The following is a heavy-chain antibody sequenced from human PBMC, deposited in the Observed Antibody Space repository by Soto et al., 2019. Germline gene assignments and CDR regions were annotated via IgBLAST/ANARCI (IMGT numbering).Heavy chain of an antibody. CDR1: GFTFDDYT. CDR3: AKDYHVAEGEYFDY. J-gene: IGHJ4*02. V-gene: IGHV3-43*01. Sequence: EVQLVESGGVVVQPGGSLRLSCAASGFTFDDYTMHWVRQAPGKGLEWVSLISWDGGSTYYADSVKGRFTISRENSKNSLYMQMNSLRTEDTALYFCAKDYHVAEGEYFDYWGQGTLVTVSS. CDR2: ISWDGGST. D-gene: IGHD1-26*01.